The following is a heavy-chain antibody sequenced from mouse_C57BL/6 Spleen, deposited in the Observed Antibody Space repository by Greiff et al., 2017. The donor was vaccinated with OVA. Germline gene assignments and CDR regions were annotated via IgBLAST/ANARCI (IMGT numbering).Heavy chain of an antibody. J-gene: IGHJ2*01. Sequence: VMLVESGAELVKPGASVKMSCKASGYTFTTYPIEWMKQNHGKSLEWIGNFHPYNDDTKYNEKFKGKATLTVEKSSSTVYLELSRLTSDDSAVYYCARGDSSGYLFDYWGQGTTLTVSS. V-gene: IGHV1-47*01. D-gene: IGHD3-2*02. CDR1: GYTFTTYP. CDR2: FHPYNDDT. CDR3: ARGDSSGYLFDY.